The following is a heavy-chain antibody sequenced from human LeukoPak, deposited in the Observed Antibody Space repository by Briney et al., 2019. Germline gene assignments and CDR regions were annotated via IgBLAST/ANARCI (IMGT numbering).Heavy chain of an antibody. V-gene: IGHV3-30*18. CDR3: AKATSGLYAPNDY. CDR2: ISSDGSNK. Sequence: GGSLRLSCAASGFTFSSYGMHWVRQAPGKGLEWVAVISSDGSNKYYADSVKGRFTISRDNSKNTLYLQMNTLRPEDTAVYYCAKATSGLYAPNDYWGQGTLVTVSS. J-gene: IGHJ4*02. CDR1: GFTFSSYG. D-gene: IGHD5-12*01.